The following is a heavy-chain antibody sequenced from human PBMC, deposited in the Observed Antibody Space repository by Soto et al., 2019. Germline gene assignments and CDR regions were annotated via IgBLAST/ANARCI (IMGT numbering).Heavy chain of an antibody. J-gene: IGHJ4*02. CDR2: IYYTGST. CDR3: ARYYCTSATCYYFDY. D-gene: IGHD2-2*01. V-gene: IGHV4-59*11. Sequence: QVQLQESGPGLVKPSETLSLTCTVSGGSITGHYWSWIRQTPGKALEWIGYIYYTGSTNYNPSLKSRVSFSVDTSGNQFSLRLSSVTAADTAVYYCARYYCTSATCYYFDYWGQGTLVTVS. CDR1: GGSITGHY.